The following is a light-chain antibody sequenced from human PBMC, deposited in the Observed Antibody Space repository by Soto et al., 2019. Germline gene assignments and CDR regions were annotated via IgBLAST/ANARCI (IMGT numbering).Light chain of an antibody. CDR1: QSVSSSY. CDR2: GAS. CDR3: QQYATSPLT. V-gene: IGKV3-20*01. Sequence: EIVLTQSPGTLSLSPGEGATLSCRASQSVSSSYLAWYQQKPGQAPRLLIYGASSRATGIPARFSVSGSGTDFTLTISRLEPEDFAVDYCQQYATSPLTFGPGTKVDIK. J-gene: IGKJ3*01.